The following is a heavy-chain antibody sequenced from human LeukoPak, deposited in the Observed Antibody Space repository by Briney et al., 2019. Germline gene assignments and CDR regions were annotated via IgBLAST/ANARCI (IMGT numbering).Heavy chain of an antibody. Sequence: GGSLRLSCAASGFTFSSYWMSWVRQAPGKGLEWVANIKQDGSEKYYVDSVKGRFTISRDNAKNSLYLQMNSLRAEDTAVYYCARGATRAAAGKTTFDHWGQGTLVTVSS. CDR1: GFTFSSYW. D-gene: IGHD6-13*01. CDR2: IKQDGSEK. V-gene: IGHV3-7*01. CDR3: ARGATRAAAGKTTFDH. J-gene: IGHJ4*02.